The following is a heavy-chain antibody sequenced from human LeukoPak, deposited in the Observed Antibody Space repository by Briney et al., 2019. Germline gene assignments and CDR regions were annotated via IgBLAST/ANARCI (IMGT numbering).Heavy chain of an antibody. CDR3: ARAQDYGGNFDY. V-gene: IGHV4-59*01. CDR2: IYYSGST. Sequence: PSETLSLTCTVSGGSISSYYWSWIRQPPGKGLGWIGYIYYSGSTNYNPSLKSRVTISVDTSKNQFSLKLSSVTAADTAVYYCARAQDYGGNFDYWGQGTLVTVSS. D-gene: IGHD4-23*01. J-gene: IGHJ4*02. CDR1: GGSISSYY.